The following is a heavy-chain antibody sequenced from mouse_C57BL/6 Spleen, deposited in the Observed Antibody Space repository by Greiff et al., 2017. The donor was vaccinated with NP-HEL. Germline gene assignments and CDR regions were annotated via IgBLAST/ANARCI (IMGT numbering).Heavy chain of an antibody. CDR1: GFNIKDYY. V-gene: IGHV14-2*01. J-gene: IGHJ2*01. Sequence: VQLQQSGAELVKPGASVKLSCTASGFNIKDYYMHWVKQRTEQGLEWIGRIDPEDGENKYAPKFQGKATITADTSSNTAYLQLSSLTSEDTAVYYCASPAQATLGYWGQGTTLTVSS. CDR3: ASPAQATLGY. D-gene: IGHD3-2*02. CDR2: IDPEDGEN.